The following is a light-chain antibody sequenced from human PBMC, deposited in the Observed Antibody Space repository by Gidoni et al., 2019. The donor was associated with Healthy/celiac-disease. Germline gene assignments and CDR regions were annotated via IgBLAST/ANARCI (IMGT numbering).Light chain of an antibody. CDR2: AAS. V-gene: IGKV1-39*01. CDR1: QSISSY. J-gene: IGKJ4*01. Sequence: DTQVTQSPSSLSASVGDRVTITCRASQSISSYLNWYQQKPGKAPKLLIYAASSLQSGVPSRFSGSGSGTDFTLTISSLQPEDFATYYCQQSYSTPRLTFXGXTKVEIK. CDR3: QQSYSTPRLT.